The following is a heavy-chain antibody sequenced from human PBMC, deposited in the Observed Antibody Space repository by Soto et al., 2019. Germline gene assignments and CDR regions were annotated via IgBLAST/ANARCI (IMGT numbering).Heavy chain of an antibody. CDR3: ASGGSEDAFDI. Sequence: QVQLVDSGGGVVQPGRSLRLSCAASGFTFSSYAMHWVRQAPGKGLEWVAVISYDGSNKYYADSVKGRFTISRDNSKNTLYLQMNSLRAEDTAVYYCASGGSEDAFDIWGQGTMVTVSS. J-gene: IGHJ3*02. V-gene: IGHV3-30-3*01. D-gene: IGHD2-15*01. CDR2: ISYDGSNK. CDR1: GFTFSSYA.